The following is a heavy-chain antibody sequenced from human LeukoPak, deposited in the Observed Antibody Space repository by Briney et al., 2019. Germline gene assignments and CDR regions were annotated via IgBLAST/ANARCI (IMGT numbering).Heavy chain of an antibody. J-gene: IGHJ4*02. D-gene: IGHD3-10*01. CDR3: AKGIHYGSGSYYYYSDY. CDR1: GFTFSSYA. V-gene: IGHV3-23*01. Sequence: GGSLRLSCAASGFTFSSYAMSWVRQAPGKGLEWVSAISGSGGSTYYADSVKGRFTISRDNSKNTLYLQMNSLRAEDTAVYYCAKGIHYGSGSYYYYSDYWGQGTLVTVSS. CDR2: ISGSGGST.